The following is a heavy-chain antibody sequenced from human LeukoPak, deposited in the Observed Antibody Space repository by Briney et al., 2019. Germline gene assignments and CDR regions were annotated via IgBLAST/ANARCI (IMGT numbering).Heavy chain of an antibody. CDR1: GFTFNSYW. D-gene: IGHD6-6*01. V-gene: IGHV3-7*01. CDR2: IKQDGSEK. CDR3: VRLIADRTIYDY. Sequence: GGSLRLSCAASGFTFNSYWMSWVRQAPGKGLGWVASIKQDGSEKYYVDSVKGRFTISRDNAKNSLYLQMNSLRAEDTAVYYCVRLIADRTIYDYWGKGTLVTVSS. J-gene: IGHJ4*02.